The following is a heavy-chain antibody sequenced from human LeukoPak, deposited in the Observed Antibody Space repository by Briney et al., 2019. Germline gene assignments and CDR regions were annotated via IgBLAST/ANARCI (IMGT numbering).Heavy chain of an antibody. CDR3: ARLPYYYGSSGEGYYYYGMDV. D-gene: IGHD3-22*01. Sequence: GASVKVSCKASGYTFTSYGISWVRQAPGQGLEWMGWISAYNGNTNYAQKLQGRVTMATDTSTSTAYMELRSLRSDDTAVYYCARLPYYYGSSGEGYYYYGMDVWGQGTTVTVSS. J-gene: IGHJ6*02. CDR2: ISAYNGNT. CDR1: GYTFTSYG. V-gene: IGHV1-18*01.